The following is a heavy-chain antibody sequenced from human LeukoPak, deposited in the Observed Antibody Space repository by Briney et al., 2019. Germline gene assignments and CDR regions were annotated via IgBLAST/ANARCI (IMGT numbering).Heavy chain of an antibody. J-gene: IGHJ5*02. CDR1: GGSISSSSYY. V-gene: IGHV4-39*01. CDR3: ARHLPYYYDSSGYPNWFDP. Sequence: SETLSLTCTVSGGSISSSSYYWGWIRQPPGKGLEWIGSIYYSGSTYYNPSLKSRVTISVDTSKNQFSLKLSSVTAADTAVYYCARHLPYYYDSSGYPNWFDPWGQGTLVTVSS. D-gene: IGHD3-22*01. CDR2: IYYSGST.